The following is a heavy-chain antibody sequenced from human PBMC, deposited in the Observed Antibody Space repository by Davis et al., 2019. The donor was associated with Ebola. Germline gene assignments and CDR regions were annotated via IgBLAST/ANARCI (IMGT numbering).Heavy chain of an antibody. CDR3: ARDRGSYDSSGYYYYYGMDV. Sequence: PGGSLRLSCAASGFTFSSYSMNWVRQAPGKGLEWVSYISSSSSTIYYADSVKGRFTISRDNAKNSLYLQMNSLRDEDTAVYYCARDRGSYDSSGYYYYYGMDVWGQGTTVTVSS. CDR2: ISSSSSTI. V-gene: IGHV3-48*02. CDR1: GFTFSSYS. D-gene: IGHD3-22*01. J-gene: IGHJ6*02.